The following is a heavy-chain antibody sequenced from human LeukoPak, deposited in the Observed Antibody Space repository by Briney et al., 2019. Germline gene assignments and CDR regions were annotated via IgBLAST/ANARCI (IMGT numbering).Heavy chain of an antibody. V-gene: IGHV3-53*05. Sequence: GGSLRLSCAASGFTVSSNYMSWVRQAPGKGLEWVSVIYSDDSTYYADSVKGRFTISRDNSKNTVHLQMSGLRAEDTAVYYCARDVGYSYALGYWGQGTLVTVSS. CDR2: IYSDDST. D-gene: IGHD5-18*01. CDR3: ARDVGYSYALGY. J-gene: IGHJ4*02. CDR1: GFTVSSNY.